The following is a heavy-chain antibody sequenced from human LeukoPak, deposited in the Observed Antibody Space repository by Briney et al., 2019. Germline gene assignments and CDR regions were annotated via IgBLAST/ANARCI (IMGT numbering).Heavy chain of an antibody. CDR3: ARGFESSTSYVSDFDF. CDR2: IIPILGIT. Sequence: SVKVSCKASGGTFSSYGISWVRQAPGQRLEWMGRIIPILGITNYAQKFQGRVTITADKSTTTAYMELSSLRSEDTAVYFCARGFESSTSYVSDFDFWGQGTLVTVSS. D-gene: IGHD3-16*01. CDR1: GGTFSSYG. V-gene: IGHV1-69*04. J-gene: IGHJ4*02.